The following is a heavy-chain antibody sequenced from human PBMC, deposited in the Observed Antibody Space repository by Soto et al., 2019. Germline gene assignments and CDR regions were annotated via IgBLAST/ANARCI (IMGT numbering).Heavy chain of an antibody. CDR2: INAGNGNT. J-gene: IGHJ5*02. CDR3: ARAGGYCTNGVCYRYWFDP. V-gene: IGHV1-3*01. D-gene: IGHD2-8*01. CDR1: GYTFTSYA. Sequence: GASVKVSCKASGYTFTSYAMHWVRQAPGQRLEWMGWINAGNGNTKYSQKFQGRVTITRDTSASTAYTELSSLRSEDTAVYYCARAGGYCTNGVCYRYWFDPWGQGTLVTVSS.